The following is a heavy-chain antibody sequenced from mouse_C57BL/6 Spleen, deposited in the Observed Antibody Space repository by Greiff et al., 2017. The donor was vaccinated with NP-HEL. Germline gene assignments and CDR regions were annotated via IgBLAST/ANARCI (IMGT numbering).Heavy chain of an antibody. V-gene: IGHV1-69*01. Sequence: QVQLKQPGAELVMPGASVKLSCKASGYTFTSYWMHWVKQRPGQGLEWIGEIDPSDSYTNYKQKFKGKSTLTVDKSSSTAYMQLSSLTSEDSAVYYCARGHYGSSPWYFEVWGTGTTVTVSS. CDR1: GYTFTSYW. CDR3: ARGHYGSSPWYFEV. J-gene: IGHJ1*03. D-gene: IGHD1-1*01. CDR2: IDPSDSYT.